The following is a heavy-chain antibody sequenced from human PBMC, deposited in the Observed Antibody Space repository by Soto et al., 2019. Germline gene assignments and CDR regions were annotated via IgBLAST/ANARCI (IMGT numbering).Heavy chain of an antibody. Sequence: LGLACTVSGGSISSSIYYWGWIRQPPGKGLEWIGSIYYSGSTYYNPSLKSRVTISVDTSKNQFSLKLSSVTAADTAVYYCARQGDGYNYDYYGMDVWGQGTTVTVSS. V-gene: IGHV4-39*01. CDR3: ARQGDGYNYDYYGMDV. CDR1: GGSISSSIYY. J-gene: IGHJ6*02. D-gene: IGHD5-12*01. CDR2: IYYSGST.